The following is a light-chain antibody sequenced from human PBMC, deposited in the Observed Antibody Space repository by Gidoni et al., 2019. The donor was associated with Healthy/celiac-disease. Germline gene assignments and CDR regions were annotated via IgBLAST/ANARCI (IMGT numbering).Light chain of an antibody. J-gene: IGKJ4*01. CDR3: QQRSNWPL. CDR1: QSVSSY. V-gene: IGKV3-11*01. CDR2: DAS. Sequence: EIVLTQSPATLSLSPGERATLSCRASQSVSSYLAWYQQKPGQAPRLLIYDASNRATGIPARFSGSGSGIDFTLTISSLEPEDFAVYYCQQRSNWPLFGGGTKVEIK.